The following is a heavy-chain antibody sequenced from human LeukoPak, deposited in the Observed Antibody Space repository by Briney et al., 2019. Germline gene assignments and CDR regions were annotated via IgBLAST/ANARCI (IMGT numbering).Heavy chain of an antibody. D-gene: IGHD3-22*01. V-gene: IGHV4-30-2*01. CDR2: IYHSGST. Sequence: SQTLSLTCAVSGGSISSGGYSWSWIRQPPGKGLEWIGYIYHSGSTYYNSSLKSRVTISVDRSKNQFSLKLSSVNAADTAVYYCARGYYYDSSGYYLAHAFDIWGQGTMVTVSS. CDR3: ARGYYYDSSGYYLAHAFDI. CDR1: GGSISSGGYS. J-gene: IGHJ3*02.